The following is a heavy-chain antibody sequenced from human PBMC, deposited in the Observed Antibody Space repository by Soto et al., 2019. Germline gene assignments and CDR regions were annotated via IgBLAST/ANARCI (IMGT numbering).Heavy chain of an antibody. CDR2: IRSKGNSYAT. Sequence: EVPLVESGGGLVQPGGSVKLSCAASGFTFSGSAMHWVRQASGKGLEWVGRIRSKGNSYATAYGASVKGRYTISRDDSKNTAYMQMNRLKTENTAVYYCSSQREDFYYGMDVWGQGTTVTVSS. CDR3: SSQREDFYYGMDV. D-gene: IGHD2-15*01. J-gene: IGHJ6*02. V-gene: IGHV3-73*01. CDR1: GFTFSGSA.